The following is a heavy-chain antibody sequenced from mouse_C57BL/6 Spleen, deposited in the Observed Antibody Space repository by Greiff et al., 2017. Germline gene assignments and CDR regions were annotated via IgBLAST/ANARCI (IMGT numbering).Heavy chain of an antibody. V-gene: IGHV2-9*01. CDR3: AKRRGYGNHEDAMDY. Sequence: VKLMESGPGLVAPSQSLSITCTVSGFSLTSYGVDWVRQPPGKGLEWLGVIWGGGSTNYNSALMSRLSLSKDNSKSQVFLKMNSLQTDDTAMYYCAKRRGYGNHEDAMDYWGQGTSVTVSS. D-gene: IGHD2-1*01. CDR1: GFSLTSYG. J-gene: IGHJ4*01. CDR2: IWGGGST.